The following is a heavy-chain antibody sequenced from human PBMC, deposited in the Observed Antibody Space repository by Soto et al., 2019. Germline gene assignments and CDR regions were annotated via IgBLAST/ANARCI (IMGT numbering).Heavy chain of an antibody. J-gene: IGHJ3*02. CDR1: GFTFSSYA. D-gene: IGHD3-16*02. Sequence: PGGSLRLSCAASGFTFSSYAMHWVRQAPGKGLEWVAVISYDGSNKYYADSVKGRFTISRDNSKNTLYLQMNSLRSEDTAVYYCATCRGSHYDYVWGSYPQAFVIWGQGTMVTVSS. V-gene: IGHV3-30-3*01. CDR2: ISYDGSNK. CDR3: ATCRGSHYDYVWGSYPQAFVI.